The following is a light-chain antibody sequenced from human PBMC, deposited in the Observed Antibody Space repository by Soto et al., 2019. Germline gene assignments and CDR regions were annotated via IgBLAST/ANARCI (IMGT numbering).Light chain of an antibody. Sequence: ESVFTQSPFTLSLSXXXXXXLXXXANQTVSANYLAWYQQKPGQAPRLLIYGASTRATGVPDRFSGSGSGTDFTLTISRLEPEDFAVYYCQQYGGSPPWTFGQGTKVDIK. CDR1: QTVSANY. J-gene: IGKJ1*01. CDR2: GAS. CDR3: QQYGGSPPWT. V-gene: IGKV3-20*01.